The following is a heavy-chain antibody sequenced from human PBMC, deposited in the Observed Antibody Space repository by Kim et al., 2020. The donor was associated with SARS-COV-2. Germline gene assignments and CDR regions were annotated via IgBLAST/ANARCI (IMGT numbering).Heavy chain of an antibody. Sequence: AQKFQGRVTMTRDTSISTAYMERSRLRSDDTAVYYCAREVGIQLWSPMDYWGQGTLVTVSS. J-gene: IGHJ4*02. D-gene: IGHD5-18*01. CDR3: AREVGIQLWSPMDY. V-gene: IGHV1-2*02.